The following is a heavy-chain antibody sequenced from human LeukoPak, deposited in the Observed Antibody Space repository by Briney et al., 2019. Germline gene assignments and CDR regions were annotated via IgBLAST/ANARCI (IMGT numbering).Heavy chain of an antibody. D-gene: IGHD5-12*01. J-gene: IGHJ4*02. CDR1: GGSISGYF. CDR3: AREPTSGREPTSGRPLDY. CDR2: IYSSGSN. Sequence: SGTLSLTCTVSGGSISGYFWSWIRQPAGKGLEWIGRIYSSGSNNYNPSLKSRVTMSLDTSMNHLSLNLSSVTAADTAVYYCAREPTSGREPTSGRPLDYWGQGTLVTVSS. V-gene: IGHV4-4*07.